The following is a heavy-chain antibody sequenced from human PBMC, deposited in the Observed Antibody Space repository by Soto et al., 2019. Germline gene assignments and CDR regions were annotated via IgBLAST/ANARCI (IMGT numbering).Heavy chain of an antibody. J-gene: IGHJ6*02. CDR1: GFTFSSYW. Sequence: GGSLRLSCAASGFTFSSYWMSWVRQAPGKGLEWVANIKQDGSEKYYVDSVKGRFTISRDNAKNSLYLQMNSLRAEDTAVYYCARDYGRSDSSGYAYYYYGMDVWGQGTTVTVSS. CDR3: ARDYGRSDSSGYAYYYYGMDV. V-gene: IGHV3-7*01. D-gene: IGHD3-22*01. CDR2: IKQDGSEK.